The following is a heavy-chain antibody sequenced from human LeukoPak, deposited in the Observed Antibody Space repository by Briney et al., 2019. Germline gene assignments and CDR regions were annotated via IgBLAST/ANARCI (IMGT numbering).Heavy chain of an antibody. J-gene: IGHJ5*02. CDR1: GGTFSSYA. V-gene: IGHV1-69*05. Sequence: SVKVSCKASGGTFSSYAISGVRQAPGQGLEWMGGIIPIFGTANYAQKFQGRVTITTDESTSTAYMELSSLRSEDTAVYYCARARAQCSGGSCYSLAWFDPWGQGTLVTVSS. CDR3: ARARAQCSGGSCYSLAWFDP. D-gene: IGHD2-15*01. CDR2: IIPIFGTA.